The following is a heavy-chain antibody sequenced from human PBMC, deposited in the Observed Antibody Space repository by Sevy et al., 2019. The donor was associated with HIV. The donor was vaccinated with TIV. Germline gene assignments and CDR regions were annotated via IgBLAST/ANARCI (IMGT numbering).Heavy chain of an antibody. J-gene: IGHJ3*02. V-gene: IGHV3-23*01. CDR2: VSGNGDSK. D-gene: IGHD1-26*01. Sequence: GGSLRLSCDASGFTLSSSAMSWVRQAPGKGLEWVSSVSGNGDSKYYADSVKGRFTISRDNSKNTLYLQMNSLTAEDTAVYYCARDAIIVGYFFCAFPIWGQGTMVTVSS. CDR3: ARDAIIVGYFFCAFPI. CDR1: GFTLSSSA.